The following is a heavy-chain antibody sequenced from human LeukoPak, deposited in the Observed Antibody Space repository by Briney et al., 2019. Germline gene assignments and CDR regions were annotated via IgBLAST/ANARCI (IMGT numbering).Heavy chain of an antibody. Sequence: SETLSLTCAVYGGSFSDYYWSWIRQSPGKGLEWIGEINHSGTTHYNPSLKSRVTISVDTSKNQFSLKLTSVTAADMAVYFCARQFLVGSTFHAFDLWGQGTRVTVSS. V-gene: IGHV4-34*01. D-gene: IGHD1-26*01. CDR1: GGSFSDYY. CDR2: INHSGTT. J-gene: IGHJ3*01. CDR3: ARQFLVGSTFHAFDL.